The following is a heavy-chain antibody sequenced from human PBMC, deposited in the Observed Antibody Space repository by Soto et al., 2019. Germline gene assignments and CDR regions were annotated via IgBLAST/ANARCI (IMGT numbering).Heavy chain of an antibody. V-gene: IGHV3-30*18. CDR2: ISYDGSNK. D-gene: IGHD3-9*01. J-gene: IGHJ4*02. CDR3: AKDEHRTLYYDILTGYYAPLDY. Sequence: GGSLILSCAASGFTFSSYGMHWVRQAPGKGLEWVAVISYDGSNKYYADSVKGRFTISRDNSKNTLYLQMNSLRAEDTAVYYCAKDEHRTLYYDILTGYYAPLDYWGQGTLVTVSS. CDR1: GFTFSSYG.